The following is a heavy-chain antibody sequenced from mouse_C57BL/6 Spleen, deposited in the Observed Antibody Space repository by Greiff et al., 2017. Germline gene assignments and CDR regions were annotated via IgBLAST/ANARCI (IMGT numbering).Heavy chain of an antibody. D-gene: IGHD2-14*01. CDR1: GFNIKNTY. CDR2: IYPANGNT. J-gene: IGHJ4*01. V-gene: IGHV14-3*01. CDR3: AEGRYRTPSAMDY. Sequence: VQLQQSVAELVRPGASVKLSCTASGFNIKNTYMHWVKQRPEQGLEWIGSIYPANGNTKYAPKFQGKATITADTSPNTAYLQLSSLPSEDTAIYYWAEGRYRTPSAMDYWGQGTSVTVSS.